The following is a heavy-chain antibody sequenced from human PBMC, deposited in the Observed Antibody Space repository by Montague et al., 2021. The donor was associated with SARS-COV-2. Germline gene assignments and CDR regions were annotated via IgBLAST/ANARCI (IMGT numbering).Heavy chain of an antibody. CDR1: GGSVSSSPYY. CDR3: ARGPRITMIVVVITDIWFDP. Sequence: SETLSLTCTVSGGSVSSSPYYWGWIRQPPGRGLEWVGSISYSGRTYFSPSLKSRLTISVDSSENQFSLKLTSVTAADTAVYYCARGPRITMIVVVITDIWFDPWGQGTLVTVSS. V-gene: IGHV4-39*01. D-gene: IGHD3-22*01. CDR2: ISYSGRT. J-gene: IGHJ5*02.